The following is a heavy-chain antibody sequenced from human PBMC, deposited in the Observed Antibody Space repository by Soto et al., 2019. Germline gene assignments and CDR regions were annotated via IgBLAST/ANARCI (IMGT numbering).Heavy chain of an antibody. CDR1: GYTLTELS. CDR3: ATLRRVGSGWYGGGGAAEY. J-gene: IGHJ4*02. V-gene: IGHV1-24*01. Sequence: QVPLVQSGAEVKKPGASVKVSCKVSGYTLTELSMHWVRQAPGKGLEWMGGFDPEDGETIYAQKFQGRVTMTEDTSTDTAYMERSSLRSEDTAVYYCATLRRVGSGWYGGGGAAEYWGQGTLVTVSS. CDR2: FDPEDGET. D-gene: IGHD6-19*01.